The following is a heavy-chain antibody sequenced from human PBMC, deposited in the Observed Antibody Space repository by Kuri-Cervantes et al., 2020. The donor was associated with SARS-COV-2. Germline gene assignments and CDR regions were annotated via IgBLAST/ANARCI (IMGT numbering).Heavy chain of an antibody. V-gene: IGHV1-69*06. Sequence: SVKVSCKTSGDSFSNYGISWVRQAPGQGLEWMGGIFPLFGTLNYAQKFQGRVTISADKSTSTAYMELSSLGSEDTAVYYCARGESAPEGYFDLWGRGTLVTVSS. CDR3: ARGESAPEGYFDL. D-gene: IGHD1-14*01. J-gene: IGHJ2*01. CDR1: GDSFSNYG. CDR2: IFPLFGTL.